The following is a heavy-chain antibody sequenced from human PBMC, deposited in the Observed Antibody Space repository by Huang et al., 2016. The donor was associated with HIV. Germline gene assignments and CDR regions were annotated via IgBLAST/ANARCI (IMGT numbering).Heavy chain of an antibody. V-gene: IGHV3-30*02. Sequence: QVQLVESGGGVVQPGGSLRLSCGASGFIFDKFGMHWVRQAPGKGLEWVALIRSDGSNEYNGESVKGRFSISRDNFENMVYLQMNSLGDGDTAIYYCARAVDGFNSKGFYMDVWGKGTAVIVSS. J-gene: IGHJ6*03. CDR3: ARAVDGFNSKGFYMDV. CDR1: GFIFDKFG. D-gene: IGHD5-12*01. CDR2: IRSDGSNE.